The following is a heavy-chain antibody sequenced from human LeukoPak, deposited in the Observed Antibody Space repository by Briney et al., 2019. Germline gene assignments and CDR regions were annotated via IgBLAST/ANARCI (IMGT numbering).Heavy chain of an antibody. Sequence: SETLSLTCTVSGGSISSYYWSWIRQPPGKGLERIGYIYYSGSTNYNPSLKSRVTISVDTSKNQFSLKLSSVTAADTAVYYCARDQDGPFDYWGQGTLVTVSS. V-gene: IGHV4-59*01. CDR1: GGSISSYY. CDR2: IYYSGST. D-gene: IGHD5-24*01. J-gene: IGHJ4*02. CDR3: ARDQDGPFDY.